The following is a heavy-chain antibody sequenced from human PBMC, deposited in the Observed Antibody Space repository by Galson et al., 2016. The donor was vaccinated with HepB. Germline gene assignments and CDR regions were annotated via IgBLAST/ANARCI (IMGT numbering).Heavy chain of an antibody. CDR1: GGSFSSYT. V-gene: IGHV1-69*16. J-gene: IGHJ4*02. D-gene: IGHD3-10*01. CDR2: IIPILGST. Sequence: KASGGSFSSYTFTWVRQAPGQGLEWMGGIIPILGSTAYAQRFQGRVTITADESTSTVYMELRSLRSENTALYYCASVLDGAQYCDHWGQGTLVTVSS. CDR3: ASVLDGAQYCDH.